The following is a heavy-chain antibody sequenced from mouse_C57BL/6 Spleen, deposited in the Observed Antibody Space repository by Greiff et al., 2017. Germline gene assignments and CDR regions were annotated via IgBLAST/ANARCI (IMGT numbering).Heavy chain of an antibody. CDR3: ARKAYSNDAMDY. CDR2: ISDGGSYT. Sequence: DVKLVESGGGLVKPGGSLKLSCAASGFTFSSYAMSWVRQTPEKRLEWVATISDGGSYTYYPDNVKGRFTISRDNAKNNLYLQMSHLKSEDTAMYYCARKAYSNDAMDYWGQGTSVTVSS. CDR1: GFTFSSYA. V-gene: IGHV5-4*03. D-gene: IGHD2-5*01. J-gene: IGHJ4*01.